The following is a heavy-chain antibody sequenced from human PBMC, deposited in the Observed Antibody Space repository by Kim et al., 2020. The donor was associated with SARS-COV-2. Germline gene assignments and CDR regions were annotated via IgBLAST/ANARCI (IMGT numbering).Heavy chain of an antibody. CDR3: ARVLEASSNYYYDYYGMDV. D-gene: IGHD4-4*01. V-gene: IGHV1-18*04. Sequence: ASVKVSCKASSYTFDKYGISWVRQAPGRGLEWMGWISAYNGNTNYAQNLQGRVTMTTDTSTSTAYMELRSLRSDDTAVYYCARVLEASSNYYYDYYGMDVWGQGTTVTVSS. CDR2: ISAYNGNT. CDR1: SYTFDKYG. J-gene: IGHJ6*02.